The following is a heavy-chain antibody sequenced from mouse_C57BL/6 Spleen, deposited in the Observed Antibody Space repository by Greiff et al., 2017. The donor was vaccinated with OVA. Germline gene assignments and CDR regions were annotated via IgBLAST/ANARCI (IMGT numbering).Heavy chain of an antibody. CDR1: GFNIKNTY. CDR2: IDPANGNT. J-gene: IGHJ4*01. Sequence: EVQLQESVAELVRPGASVKLSCTASGFNIKNTYMHWVKQRPEQGLEWIGRIDPANGNTKYAPKFQGKATITADTSSNTAYLQLSSLTSEDSAIYYCARGTTVVEDAMDYWGQGTSVTVSS. V-gene: IGHV14-3*01. CDR3: ARGTTVVEDAMDY. D-gene: IGHD1-1*01.